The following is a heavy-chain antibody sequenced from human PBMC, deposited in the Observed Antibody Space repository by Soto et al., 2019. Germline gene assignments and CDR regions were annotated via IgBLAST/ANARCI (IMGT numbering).Heavy chain of an antibody. J-gene: IGHJ4*02. D-gene: IGHD2-15*01. Sequence: RRLSCAASGLNFEKCSMNWVRKPPGKGPEWLASISPSSTYIRYADSVKGRFTISRDNARNSLSLQMMNLRADDTAIYYCATDTGDIEVVPATTWGQGTLVTVSS. CDR3: ATDTGDIEVVPATT. CDR2: ISPSSTYI. CDR1: GLNFEKCS. V-gene: IGHV3-21*04.